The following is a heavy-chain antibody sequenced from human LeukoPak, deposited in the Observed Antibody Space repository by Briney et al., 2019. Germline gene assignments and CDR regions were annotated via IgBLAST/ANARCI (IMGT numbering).Heavy chain of an antibody. CDR1: GYTFTGYY. Sequence: ASVKVSCKASGYTFTGYYMHWVRQAPGQGLEWMGWINPNSGGTNYAQKFQGRVTMTRDTSISTAYMELSRLRSDDTAAYYCAYEPPYYYDTSGGYFDYWGQGTLVTVSS. J-gene: IGHJ4*02. CDR3: AYEPPYYYDTSGGYFDY. V-gene: IGHV1-2*02. CDR2: INPNSGGT. D-gene: IGHD3-22*01.